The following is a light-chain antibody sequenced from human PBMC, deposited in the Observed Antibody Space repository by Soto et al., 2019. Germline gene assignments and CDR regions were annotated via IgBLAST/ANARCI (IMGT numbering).Light chain of an antibody. Sequence: EIVLTQSPGTLSLSPGERATLSWRASQSVSSSYLAWYQQKPGQAPRLLIYGASSRATGIPDRFSGSGSGTDFTLTISRLEPEDFAVYYCQQYGSSPPQTFGQGTKLEIK. CDR3: QQYGSSPPQT. CDR1: QSVSSSY. J-gene: IGKJ2*01. V-gene: IGKV3-20*01. CDR2: GAS.